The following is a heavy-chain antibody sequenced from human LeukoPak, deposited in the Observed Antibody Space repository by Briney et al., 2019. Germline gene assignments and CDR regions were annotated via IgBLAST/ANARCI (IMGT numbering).Heavy chain of an antibody. Sequence: PSETLSLTCTVSGGSISSYYWSCIRQPPGKGLEWIGYIYYSGSTNYNPSLKSRVTISVDTSKNQFSLKLSSVTAADTAVYYCARHGHDFWSGYFDYWGQGTLVTVSS. CDR1: GGSISSYY. CDR2: IYYSGST. J-gene: IGHJ4*02. V-gene: IGHV4-59*08. D-gene: IGHD3-3*01. CDR3: ARHGHDFWSGYFDY.